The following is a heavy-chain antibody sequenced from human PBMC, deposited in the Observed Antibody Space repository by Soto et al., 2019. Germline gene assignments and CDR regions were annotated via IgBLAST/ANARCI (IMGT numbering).Heavy chain of an antibody. CDR1: GGSISSGNYY. V-gene: IGHV4-39*01. CDR2: IYYSGST. Sequence: SETLSLTCTVSGGSISSGNYYWSWIRQPPGKGLEWIGYIYYSGSTYYNPSLKSRVTISVDTSKNQFSLKLSSVTAADTAVYYCARHCAEPDYFDYWGQGTLVTVSS. J-gene: IGHJ4*02. CDR3: ARHCAEPDYFDY.